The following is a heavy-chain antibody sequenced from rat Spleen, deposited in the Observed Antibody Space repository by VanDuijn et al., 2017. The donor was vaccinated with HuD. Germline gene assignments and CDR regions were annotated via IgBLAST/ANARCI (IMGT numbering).Heavy chain of an antibody. D-gene: IGHD1-9*01. V-gene: IGHV5-22*01. CDR1: GFTFTNYD. J-gene: IGHJ2*01. Sequence: EVRLVESGGGLVQPGRSLKLSCAASGFTFTNYDMAWVRQAPTKGLEWVASISYEGSSIYYGDSVQGRFTISRDNAKSTLSLQMDRLRSEDTATYYCARRHYGYTDYFDYWGQGVMVTVSS. CDR3: ARRHYGYTDYFDY. CDR2: ISYEGSSI.